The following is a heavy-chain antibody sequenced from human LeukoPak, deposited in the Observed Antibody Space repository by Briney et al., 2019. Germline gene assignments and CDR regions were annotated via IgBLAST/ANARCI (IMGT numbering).Heavy chain of an antibody. CDR2: IYYTGT. CDR3: ASRKLGNDY. D-gene: IGHD7-27*01. V-gene: IGHV4-59*01. CDR1: GGSISSYY. J-gene: IGHJ4*02. Sequence: SETLSLTCTVSGGSISSYYWSWIRQPPGKGLEWIGYIYYTGTSYNPSLKSRVTISADTSKNQFSLKLISVTAADTAVYYCASRKLGNDYWGQGTLVTVSS.